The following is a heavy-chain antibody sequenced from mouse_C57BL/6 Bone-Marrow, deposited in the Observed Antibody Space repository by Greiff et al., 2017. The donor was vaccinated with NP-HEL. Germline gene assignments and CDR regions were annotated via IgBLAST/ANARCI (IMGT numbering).Heavy chain of an antibody. CDR2: INPNYGTT. J-gene: IGHJ2*01. CDR3: ARGAGRLLYGTYSFDY. CDR1: GYSFTDYN. D-gene: IGHD1-1*01. V-gene: IGHV1-39*01. Sequence: VQLQQSGPELVKPGASVKISCKASGYSFTDYNMNWVKQSNGKSLEWIGVINPNYGTTSYNQKFKGKATLTVDQSSSTAYMQLNSLTSEASPVYYCARGAGRLLYGTYSFDYWGQGTTLTVSS.